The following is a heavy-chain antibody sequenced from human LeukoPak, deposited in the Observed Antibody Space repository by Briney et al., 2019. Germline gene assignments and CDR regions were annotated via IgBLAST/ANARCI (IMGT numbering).Heavy chain of an antibody. V-gene: IGHV1-8*01. Sequence: ASVKVSCKASGYTFTSYDINWVRQATGQGLEWMGWMNPNSGNTGYAQKFQGRVTMTRNTSISTAYMELSSLRSEDTAVYYCARQPSHGSGSFFYYYYYMDVWGKGTTVTVSS. CDR2: MNPNSGNT. CDR1: GYTFTSYD. J-gene: IGHJ6*03. D-gene: IGHD3-10*01. CDR3: ARQPSHGSGSFFYYYYYMDV.